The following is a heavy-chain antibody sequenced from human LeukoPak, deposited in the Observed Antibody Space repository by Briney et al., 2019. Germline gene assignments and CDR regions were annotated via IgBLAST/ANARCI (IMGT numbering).Heavy chain of an antibody. J-gene: IGHJ5*02. V-gene: IGHV4-39*01. Sequence: PSETLSLTCTVAGASIRTNLSYCGWVRQPPGKGLEWIGSMFYSGNTFYNPSLKSRVTISADASKNQFSLQLSSVSAADTAVYYCARHTLVTAISTYNWFDPWGPGILVTVSS. CDR1: GASIRTNLSY. D-gene: IGHD2-21*02. CDR2: MFYSGNT. CDR3: ARHTLVTAISTYNWFDP.